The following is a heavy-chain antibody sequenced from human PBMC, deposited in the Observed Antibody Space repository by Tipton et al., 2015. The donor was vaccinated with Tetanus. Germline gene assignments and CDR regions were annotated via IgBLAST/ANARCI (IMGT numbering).Heavy chain of an antibody. J-gene: IGHJ5*02. D-gene: IGHD6-13*01. Sequence: SGVAFSSFAMHWVRQAPGKGLEWVSYITSSSSTIYYADSVKGRFTISRDNAKNSLYLQMNSLRDDDTAVYYCARAFFAAATSWGQGTLVTVSS. CDR2: ITSSSSTI. CDR1: GVAFSSFA. CDR3: ARAFFAAATS. V-gene: IGHV3-48*03.